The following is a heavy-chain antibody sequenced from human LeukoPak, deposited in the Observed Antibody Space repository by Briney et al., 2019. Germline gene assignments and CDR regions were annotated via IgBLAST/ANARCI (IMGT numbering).Heavy chain of an antibody. CDR2: INIDGTNT. J-gene: IGHJ6*02. CDR3: ARDKWIGTYLHYYYGMDV. CDR1: GFTFSSHW. V-gene: IGHV3-74*01. D-gene: IGHD3-10*01. Sequence: GGSLRLSCAASGFTFSSHWMHWVRQAPGEGLVWVSRINIDGTNTTYADSVKGRFTISRDNAKSTLYLQMNSLRAEDTAVYYCARDKWIGTYLHYYYGMDVWGQGTTVTVSS.